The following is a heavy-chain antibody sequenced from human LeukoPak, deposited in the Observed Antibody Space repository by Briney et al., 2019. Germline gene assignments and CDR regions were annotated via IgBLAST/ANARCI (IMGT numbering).Heavy chain of an antibody. CDR1: GGSFSGYY. V-gene: IGHV4-34*01. CDR2: INHSGST. Sequence: DPSETLSLTCAVYGGSFSGYYWSWIRQPPGKGLEWIGEINHSGSTNYNPSLKSRVTISVDTSKNQFSLKLSSVTAADTAVYYCARQEQWLVQGIDYWGQGTLVTVSS. CDR3: ARQEQWLVQGIDY. D-gene: IGHD6-19*01. J-gene: IGHJ4*02.